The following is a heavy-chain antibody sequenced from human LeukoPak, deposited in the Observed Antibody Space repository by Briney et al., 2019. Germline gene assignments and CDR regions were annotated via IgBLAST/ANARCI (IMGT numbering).Heavy chain of an antibody. V-gene: IGHV1-3*01. CDR2: INVATGNT. CDR1: GYTFNTYA. Sequence: ASVKVSCKASGYTFNTYAIQWVRQAPGQRLEWLGWINVATGNTKYSQKFQDRLTISRDTSASIAYMELSRLRSEDTAVYFCAREHDVLTGFGFDYWGQGTPVTVTS. D-gene: IGHD3-9*01. J-gene: IGHJ4*02. CDR3: AREHDVLTGFGFDY.